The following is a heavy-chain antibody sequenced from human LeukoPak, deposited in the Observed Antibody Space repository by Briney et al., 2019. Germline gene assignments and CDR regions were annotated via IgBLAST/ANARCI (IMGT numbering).Heavy chain of an antibody. D-gene: IGHD3-22*01. CDR2: ISGSGGST. CDR3: AKEDMGYYYDSSDYRPKFFDY. CDR1: GFTFSSYA. Sequence: GGSLRLSCAASGFTFSSYAMNWVRQAPGEGLEWVSSISGSGGSTYYSDSVKGRFTISRDNSKNTLYLQMNSLRAEDTAVYYCAKEDMGYYYDSSDYRPKFFDYWGQGTLVTASS. J-gene: IGHJ4*02. V-gene: IGHV3-23*01.